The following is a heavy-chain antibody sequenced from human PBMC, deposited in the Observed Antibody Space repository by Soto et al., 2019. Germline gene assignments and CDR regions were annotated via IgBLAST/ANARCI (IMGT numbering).Heavy chain of an antibody. Sequence: PSETLSLTCAVSGGSISSSNWWSWVRQPPGKGLEWIGEIYHSGSTNYNPSLKSRVTISVDTSKNQHSLKLRSVSAADTAVYYCARGVTSGYYLGVSWFDPWGQGTLVTVSS. V-gene: IGHV4-4*02. CDR3: ARGVTSGYYLGVSWFDP. J-gene: IGHJ5*02. D-gene: IGHD3-22*01. CDR2: IYHSGST. CDR1: GGSISSSNW.